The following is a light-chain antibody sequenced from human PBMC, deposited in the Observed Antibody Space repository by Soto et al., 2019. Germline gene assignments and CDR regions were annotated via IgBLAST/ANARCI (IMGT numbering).Light chain of an antibody. CDR2: AAS. CDR3: QQYYSYLALT. CDR1: QGISSY. Sequence: AIRMTQSPSSLSASTGDRVTITCRASQGISSYLAWYQQKPGKAPKLLIYAASTLQSGVPSRFSGSGSGTDFTLIISCLQSEDFATYYCQQYYSYLALTFGGGTKVEIK. J-gene: IGKJ4*01. V-gene: IGKV1-8*01.